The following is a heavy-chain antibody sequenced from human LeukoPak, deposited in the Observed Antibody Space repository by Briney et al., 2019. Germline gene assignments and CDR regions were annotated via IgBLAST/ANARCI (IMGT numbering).Heavy chain of an antibody. Sequence: AGGSLRLSCAASGFTFSSHRMSWVRQAPGKGLEWVANIKKDGSEKYYVDSVKGRFTISRDNAKTSLYLQMNSLRAEDTAVYYCARGGPRDGYDYWGQGTLVTVSS. V-gene: IGHV3-7*01. CDR2: IKKDGSEK. D-gene: IGHD5-18*01. CDR1: GFTFSSHR. J-gene: IGHJ4*02. CDR3: ARGGPRDGYDY.